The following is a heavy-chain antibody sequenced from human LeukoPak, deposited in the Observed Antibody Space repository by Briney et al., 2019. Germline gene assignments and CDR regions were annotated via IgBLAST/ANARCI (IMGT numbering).Heavy chain of an antibody. Sequence: PGGSLRLSCAASGFTFSTYTMNWVRQAPGKGLEWVSSITSSSSYIYYADSVKGRFTISRDNAKNSLYLQMNSLRVEDTAVYYCARHVVAVGFDYWGQGTLVTVSS. CDR1: GFTFSTYT. CDR2: ITSSSSYI. J-gene: IGHJ4*02. V-gene: IGHV3-21*01. CDR3: ARHVVAVGFDY. D-gene: IGHD3-22*01.